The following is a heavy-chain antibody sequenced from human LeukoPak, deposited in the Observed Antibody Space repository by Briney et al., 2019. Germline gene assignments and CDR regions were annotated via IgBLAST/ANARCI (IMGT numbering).Heavy chain of an antibody. CDR2: IYHSGST. D-gene: IGHD4-17*01. CDR1: GGSISSGGYS. CDR3: ARGHDYGDSRLYYFDY. Sequence: SETLSLTCAVSGGSISSGGYSWSWIRQPPGKGLEWIGYIYHSGSTYYNPSLKSRVTISVDRSKNQFSLKLSSVTAADTAVYYCARGHDYGDSRLYYFDYWGQGTLVTVSS. J-gene: IGHJ4*02. V-gene: IGHV4-30-2*01.